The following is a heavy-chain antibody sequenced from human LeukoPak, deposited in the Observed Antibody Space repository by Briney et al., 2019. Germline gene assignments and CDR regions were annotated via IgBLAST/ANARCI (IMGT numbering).Heavy chain of an antibody. CDR2: INSDGSST. CDR1: GFTFSSYW. Sequence: PGGSLRLSCAASGFTFSSYWMHWVRQAPGKGLVWVSRINSDGSSTSYADSVKGRFTISRDNAKNTLYLQMNSLRAEDTAVYYCAREAGSGWYGYWGQGTLVTVSS. J-gene: IGHJ4*02. CDR3: AREAGSGWYGY. V-gene: IGHV3-74*01. D-gene: IGHD6-19*01.